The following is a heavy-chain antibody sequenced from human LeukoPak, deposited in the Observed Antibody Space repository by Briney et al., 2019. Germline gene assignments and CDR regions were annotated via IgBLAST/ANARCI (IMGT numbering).Heavy chain of an antibody. CDR2: IYYSGST. J-gene: IGHJ4*02. CDR1: GGSISSYY. CDR3: ASQDYGGNSVDY. Sequence: PSETLSLTCTVSGGSISSYYWSWIRQPPGKGLEWIGYIYYSGSTNYNPSLKSRVTISVDTSKNQFSLKLSSVTAADTAVYYCASQDYGGNSVDYWGQGTLVTVSS. V-gene: IGHV4-59*08. D-gene: IGHD4-23*01.